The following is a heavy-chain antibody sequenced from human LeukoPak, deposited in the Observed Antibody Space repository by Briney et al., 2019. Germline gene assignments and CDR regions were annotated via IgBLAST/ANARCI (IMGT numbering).Heavy chain of an antibody. Sequence: PGRSLRLSCAASGFTFSSFGMHWVRQAPGKGLEWVALISYDGSNEYYADSVKGRFTISRVNSKNALYLQMNSLRAGDTAVYYCAKVPYYGDFYNYGVDVWGQGATVTVSS. CDR2: ISYDGSNE. CDR3: AKVPYYGDFYNYGVDV. CDR1: GFTFSSFG. V-gene: IGHV3-30*18. D-gene: IGHD4-17*01. J-gene: IGHJ6*02.